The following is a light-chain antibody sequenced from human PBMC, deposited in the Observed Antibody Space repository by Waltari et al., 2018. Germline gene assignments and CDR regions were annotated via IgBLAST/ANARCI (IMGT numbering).Light chain of an antibody. V-gene: IGLV7-46*01. Sequence: QAVVTQAPSMLVSPGGTVTLTCGPSTGPVPSGHYPSWFQPKPGPAPRTLIDYTSNTHSWPPAPSPGSLLGGKAVLTLAGAQPEDEAEYYCLLSDCNARENGDREVVGGGTKLTVL. CDR1: TGPVPSGHY. J-gene: IGLJ2*01. CDR3: LLSDCNARENGDREV. CDR2: YTS.